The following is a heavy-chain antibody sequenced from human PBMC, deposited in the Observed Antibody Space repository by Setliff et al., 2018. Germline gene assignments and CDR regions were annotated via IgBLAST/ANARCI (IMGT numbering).Heavy chain of an antibody. V-gene: IGHV3-30*02. CDR2: IRYDGSNK. CDR1: GFTFSTYG. Sequence: SGGSLRLSCAASGFTFSTYGMHWVRQAPGKGLEWVAFIRYDGSNKYYADSVKGRFTISRDNSKNTLNLQMNSLRAEDTAVYYCAKDPRGFIAALIPVDDAYGMDVWGQGTTVTVSS. J-gene: IGHJ6*02. CDR3: AKDPRGFIAALIPVDDAYGMDV. D-gene: IGHD6-13*01.